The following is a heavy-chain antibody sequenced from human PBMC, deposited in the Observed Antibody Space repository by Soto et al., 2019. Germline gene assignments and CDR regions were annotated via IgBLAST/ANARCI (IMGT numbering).Heavy chain of an antibody. CDR3: ARAFGSNNLDY. J-gene: IGHJ4*02. CDR2: INHSGST. Sequence: PSETLSLTCAVYGGSFSGYYWSWIRQPPGKGLEWIGEINHSGSTNYNPSLKSRVTISVDTSKNQFSLKLSSVTAADTAVYYCARAFGSNNLDYWGQGTLVTVS. V-gene: IGHV4-34*01. D-gene: IGHD4-4*01. CDR1: GGSFSGYY.